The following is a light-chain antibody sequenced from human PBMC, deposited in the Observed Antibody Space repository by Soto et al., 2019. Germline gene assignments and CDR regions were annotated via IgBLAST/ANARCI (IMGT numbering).Light chain of an antibody. CDR1: QSVSSN. CDR3: QQYNNWPYT. J-gene: IGKJ2*01. CDR2: GAS. Sequence: EIVMTQSPATLSVSPGERATLSCRASQSVSSNLAWYQQKPGQAPWLLIYGASTSATGIPARFSGSGSGTEFTLTISSLQYEDFAVYYCQQYNNWPYTFGQGTKLEIK. V-gene: IGKV3-15*01.